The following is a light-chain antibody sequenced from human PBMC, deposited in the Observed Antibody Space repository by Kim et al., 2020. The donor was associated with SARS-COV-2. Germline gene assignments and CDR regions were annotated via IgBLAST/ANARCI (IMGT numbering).Light chain of an antibody. CDR3: QVWDSAVV. CDR2: YDS. J-gene: IGLJ2*01. V-gene: IGLV3-21*04. CDR1: NIGSKS. Sequence: SYELTQPPSVSVAPGKTARITCGGNNIGSKSVHWYQQKPGQAPVLVIYYDSDRPSGIPERFSGSNSGNTATLTISRVEAGDEADYYCQVWDSAVVVG.